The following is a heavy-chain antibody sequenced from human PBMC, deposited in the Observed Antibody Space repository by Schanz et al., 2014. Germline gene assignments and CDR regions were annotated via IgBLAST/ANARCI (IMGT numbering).Heavy chain of an antibody. Sequence: EVQLVESGGGLVQPGGSLRLSCAVSGFIVRSNYMTWVRQAPGKGLEWVSFVHPGGSTYYPDSVKGRFTISRDNSKNTLYLQMNSLRPEDTAVYYCAKYRGYYRVSGSYRELEYWGQGTLVTVSS. J-gene: IGHJ4*02. V-gene: IGHV3-66*01. CDR2: VHPGGST. CDR3: AKYRGYYRVSGSYRELEY. D-gene: IGHD3-10*01. CDR1: GFIVRSNY.